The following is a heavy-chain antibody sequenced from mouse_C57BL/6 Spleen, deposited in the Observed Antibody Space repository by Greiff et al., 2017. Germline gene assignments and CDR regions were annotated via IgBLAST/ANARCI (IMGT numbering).Heavy chain of an antibody. CDR1: GYTFTDYN. J-gene: IGHJ2*01. D-gene: IGHD3-3*01. Sequence: DVKLQESGPELVKPGASVKMSCKASGYTFTDYNMHWVKQSPGKSLEWIGYINPNNGGTSYNQKFKGKATLTVNKSSSTAYMELRSLTSEDSAVYYCARRGQLWVFDYWGQGTTRTVSS. CDR2: INPNNGGT. CDR3: ARRGQLWVFDY. V-gene: IGHV1-22*01.